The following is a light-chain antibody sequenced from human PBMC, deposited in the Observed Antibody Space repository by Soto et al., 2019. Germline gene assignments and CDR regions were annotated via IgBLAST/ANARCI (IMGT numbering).Light chain of an antibody. CDR3: SSYTSSSTLD. V-gene: IGLV2-8*01. CDR1: SSDIGGYNY. Sequence: QSVLTQPPSASGSPGQSVTISCTGTSSDIGGYNYVSWYQQHPGKAPQLMIYEVSKRPSGVSGRFSGSKSGNTASLTVSGLQSEDEADYYCSSYTSSSTLDFGTGTKVTVL. J-gene: IGLJ1*01. CDR2: EVS.